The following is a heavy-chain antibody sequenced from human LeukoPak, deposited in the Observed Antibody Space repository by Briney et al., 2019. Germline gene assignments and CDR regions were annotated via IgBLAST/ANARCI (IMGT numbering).Heavy chain of an antibody. J-gene: IGHJ3*02. Sequence: QSGGSLRLSCAASGFTFSSYWMSWVRQAPGKGLEWVANIKQDGSEKYYVDSVKGRFTISRDNAKNSLYLQMNSLRAEDTAVYYCARDCGGAGWFGELFNTDRYAFDIWGQGTMVTVSS. CDR3: ARDCGGAGWFGELFNTDRYAFDI. CDR2: IKQDGSEK. D-gene: IGHD3-10*01. CDR1: GFTFSSYW. V-gene: IGHV3-7*03.